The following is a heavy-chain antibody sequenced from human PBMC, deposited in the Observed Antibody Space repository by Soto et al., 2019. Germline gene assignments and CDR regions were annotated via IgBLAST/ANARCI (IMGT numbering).Heavy chain of an antibody. CDR3: ARNQITYYDNMNGSLYYFDC. V-gene: IGHV4-31*03. CDR1: GGSISNGGYY. CDR2: IYYTGST. J-gene: IGHJ4*02. D-gene: IGHD3-22*01. Sequence: ASETLSLTCTVSGGSISNGGYYWTWIRQHPGKGLEAIGHIYYTGSTFYNPSLKGRVAISIDTSKNQFSLKLTSVTVADTAIYYCARNQITYYDNMNGSLYYFDCWGQGTLVTVSS.